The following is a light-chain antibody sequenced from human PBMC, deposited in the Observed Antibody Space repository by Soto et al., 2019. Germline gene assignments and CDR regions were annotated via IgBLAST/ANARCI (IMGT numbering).Light chain of an antibody. CDR1: SSDVGGYNY. CDR3: SSYAGSNNFV. Sequence: LTQPPSASGYPGQSVTISCTGTSSDVGGYNYVSWYQQHPGKAPKLMIYEVSERPSGVPDRFSGSKSSNTASLTVSGLQAEDEADYYCSSYAGSNNFVFGTGTK. CDR2: EVS. J-gene: IGLJ1*01. V-gene: IGLV2-8*01.